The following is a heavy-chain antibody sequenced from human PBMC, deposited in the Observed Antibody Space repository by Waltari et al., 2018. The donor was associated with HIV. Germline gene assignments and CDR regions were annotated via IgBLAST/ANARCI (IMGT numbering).Heavy chain of an antibody. CDR1: GFGFSSYA. CDR3: VKGGGYYDSTGNVPFDY. Sequence: VQLLESGGGLVQSGGSLTLSCAASGFGFSSYAMIWVRQGPGKGLEWVSAIGGGGDRSYYVDSVKGRFTISRDNSKNTLSLQMNGRRAEDTAVYYCVKGGGYYDSTGNVPFDYWGQGSLVTVSS. CDR2: IGGGGDRS. V-gene: IGHV3-23*01. D-gene: IGHD3-3*01. J-gene: IGHJ4*02.